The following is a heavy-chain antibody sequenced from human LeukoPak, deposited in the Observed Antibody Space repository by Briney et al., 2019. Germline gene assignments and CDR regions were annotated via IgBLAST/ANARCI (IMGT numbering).Heavy chain of an antibody. J-gene: IGHJ4*02. CDR1: GGSFSGYY. D-gene: IGHD3-3*01. CDR3: ARGRRLEWLLTY. CDR2: INHSGST. V-gene: IGHV4-34*01. Sequence: PSETLSLTCAVYGGSFSGYYWSWIRQPPGKGLEWIGEINHSGSTNYNPSLKSRVTISVDTSKNQSSLKLNSMTAADTAVYYCARGRRLEWLLTYWGQGTLVTVSS.